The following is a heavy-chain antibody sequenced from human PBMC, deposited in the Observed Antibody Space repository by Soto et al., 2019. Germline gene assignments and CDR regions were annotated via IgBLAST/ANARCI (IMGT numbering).Heavy chain of an antibody. CDR1: GFTFSSYA. CDR2: ISGSGDST. V-gene: IGHV3-23*01. D-gene: IGHD3-10*01. CDR3: ARDEGLGVNYYYYGMDV. J-gene: IGHJ6*02. Sequence: GGSLRLSCAASGFTFSSYAMSWVRQAPGKGLEWVSAISGSGDSTYYADSVKGRFTISRDNSKNTLYLQMNSLRAEDTAVYYCARDEGLGVNYYYYGMDVWGQGTTVTVSS.